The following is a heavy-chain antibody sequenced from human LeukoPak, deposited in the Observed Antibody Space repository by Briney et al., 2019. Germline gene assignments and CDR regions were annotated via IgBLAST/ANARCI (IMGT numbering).Heavy chain of an antibody. CDR1: GGSISSSSYY. J-gene: IGHJ4*02. V-gene: IGHV4-39*01. CDR3: ARHDRSGSYFSDY. D-gene: IGHD1-26*01. CDR2: IYYSGST. Sequence: KPSETLSLTCTVSGGSISSSSYYWGWIRQPPGKGLEWIGSIYYSGSTYYNPSLKSRVTISVDTSKNQFSLKLSSVTAADTAVYYCARHDRSGSYFSDYWGQGTLVTVSS.